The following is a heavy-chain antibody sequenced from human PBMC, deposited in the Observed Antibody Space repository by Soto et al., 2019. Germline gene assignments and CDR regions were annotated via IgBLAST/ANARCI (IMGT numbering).Heavy chain of an antibody. D-gene: IGHD3-3*01. CDR1: GGTFSSYA. J-gene: IGHJ5*02. V-gene: IGHV1-18*01. Sequence: ASVKVSCKASGGTFSSYAISWVRQAPGQGLEWMGWISAYNGNTNYAQKLQGRVTMTTDTSTSTAYMELRSLRSDDTAVYYCARDHVDFWSGYYTGSWFDPWGQGTLVTVSS. CDR2: ISAYNGNT. CDR3: ARDHVDFWSGYYTGSWFDP.